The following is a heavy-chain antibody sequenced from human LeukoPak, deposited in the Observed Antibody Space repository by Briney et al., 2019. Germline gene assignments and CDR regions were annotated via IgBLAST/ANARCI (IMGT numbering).Heavy chain of an antibody. Sequence: SVKVSCKASGGTFSSYTISWVRQAPGQGLEWMGRIIPILGIANYAQKFQGRVTITADKSTGTAYMELSSLRSEDTAVYYCARDHYGDYEFDYWGQGTLVTVSS. V-gene: IGHV1-69*04. CDR2: IIPILGIA. CDR3: ARDHYGDYEFDY. J-gene: IGHJ4*02. CDR1: GGTFSSYT. D-gene: IGHD4-17*01.